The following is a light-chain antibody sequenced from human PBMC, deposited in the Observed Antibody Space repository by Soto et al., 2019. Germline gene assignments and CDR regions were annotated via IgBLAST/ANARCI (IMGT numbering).Light chain of an antibody. CDR3: QQLTGWLRT. CDR2: GAS. J-gene: IGKJ4*01. Sequence: EVVLTQSPATLSLSPGERATLSCRASQSVYTNLAWYQQKPGQAPRLLIYGASNRATGIPARFSGSGSGTDFTLTISSLEPEDPALYYCQQLTGWLRTFGGGTKVEIK. V-gene: IGKV3-11*01. CDR1: QSVYTN.